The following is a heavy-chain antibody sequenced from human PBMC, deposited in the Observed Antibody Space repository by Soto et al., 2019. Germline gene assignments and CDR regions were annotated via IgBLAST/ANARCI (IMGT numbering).Heavy chain of an antibody. CDR1: GGPMSSFY. Sequence: SETLSLTCTVSGGPMSSFYWSWIRQPPGKGLEWIGYIYYSGSTNYNPSLKSRVTISVDTSKNQFSLKLSSVTAADTAVYYCARRYGYSFDYWGQGSLVTVSS. CDR2: IYYSGST. J-gene: IGHJ4*02. V-gene: IGHV4-59*08. CDR3: ARRYGYSFDY. D-gene: IGHD1-1*01.